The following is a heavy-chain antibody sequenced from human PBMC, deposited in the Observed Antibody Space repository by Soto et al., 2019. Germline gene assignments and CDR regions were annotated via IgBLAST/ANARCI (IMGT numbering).Heavy chain of an antibody. Sequence: QLQLQESGSGLVKPSQTLSLTCAVSGGSISSGGYSWSWIRQPPGKGLEWIGYIYHSGSTYYNPSLKSRVTISVDRSKNQFSPKLSSVTAADTAVYYCARAKILWFGELFDYWGQGTLVTVSS. D-gene: IGHD3-10*01. CDR2: IYHSGST. CDR1: GGSISSGGYS. V-gene: IGHV4-30-2*01. CDR3: ARAKILWFGELFDY. J-gene: IGHJ4*02.